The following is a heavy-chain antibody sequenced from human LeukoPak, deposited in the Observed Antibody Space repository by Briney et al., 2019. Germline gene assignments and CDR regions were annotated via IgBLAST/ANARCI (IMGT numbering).Heavy chain of an antibody. Sequence: ASVKVSCKASGYTFTSYGISWVRQAPGQGLEWMGIINPSGGSTSYAQKFQGRVTMTRDTSTNTVYMDLSSLRSEDTAVYYCARVVTGYSGYDFRGSGGNYFDYWGQGTLVTVSS. J-gene: IGHJ4*02. V-gene: IGHV1-46*01. CDR1: GYTFTSYG. D-gene: IGHD5-12*01. CDR2: INPSGGST. CDR3: ARVVTGYSGYDFRGSGGNYFDY.